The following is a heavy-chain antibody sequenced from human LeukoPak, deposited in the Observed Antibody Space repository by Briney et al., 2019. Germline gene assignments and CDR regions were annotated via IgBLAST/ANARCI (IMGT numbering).Heavy chain of an antibody. CDR1: GFTFSSYA. Sequence: GGSLRLSCAASGFTFSSYAMHWVRQAPGKGLEWVAFISYVGSNKYYADSVKGRFPISRDNSKNTLYLQMNSLRAEDTAVYYCARDGPIAVAGTGFDYWGQGTLVTVSS. CDR2: ISYVGSNK. J-gene: IGHJ4*02. D-gene: IGHD6-19*01. CDR3: ARDGPIAVAGTGFDY. V-gene: IGHV3-30*04.